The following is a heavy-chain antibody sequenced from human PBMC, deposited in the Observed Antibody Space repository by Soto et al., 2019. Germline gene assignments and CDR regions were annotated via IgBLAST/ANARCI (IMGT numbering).Heavy chain of an antibody. V-gene: IGHV4-31*03. D-gene: IGHD3-22*01. CDR3: ARRDRSGFSYWLDT. CDR1: GGSISSGDYY. J-gene: IGHJ5*02. Sequence: QVQLQESGPGLVKPSHTLSLTCTVSGGSISSGDYYWSWIRQHPGNGLEWIGTIYFSGTTYYNPSLKSRVTISVDTSKNQFSLNLSSVTAADTAVYYWARRDRSGFSYWLDTWGQGTLVTVSS. CDR2: IYFSGTT.